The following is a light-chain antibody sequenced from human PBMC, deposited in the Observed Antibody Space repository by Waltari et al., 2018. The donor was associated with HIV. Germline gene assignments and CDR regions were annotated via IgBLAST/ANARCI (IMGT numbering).Light chain of an antibody. CDR3: AAWDDSLNGYV. CDR2: SNK. Sequence: QSVLTQPPSASGTPGQRVTISCSGSSSNIGSNTVNWYQQLPGTAPKLLIYSNKRRPSGVPDRFSGSKSGTSASLAISGLQSEYEADYYCAAWDDSLNGYVFGTGTKVNVL. J-gene: IGLJ1*01. V-gene: IGLV1-44*01. CDR1: SSNIGSNT.